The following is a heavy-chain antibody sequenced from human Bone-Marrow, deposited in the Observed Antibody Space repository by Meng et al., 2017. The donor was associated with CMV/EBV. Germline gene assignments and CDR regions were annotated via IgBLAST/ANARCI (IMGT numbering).Heavy chain of an antibody. J-gene: IGHJ4*02. D-gene: IGHD6-6*01. CDR3: ARSPTRYSSSKGRVYFDY. V-gene: IGHV4-34*01. CDR1: GGSFSGYY. CDR2: INHSGST. Sequence: SETLSLTCAVYGGSFSGYYWSWIRQPPGKGLAWIGEINHSGSTNYNPSLKSRVTISVDTSKNQFSLKLSSVTAADTAVYYCARSPTRYSSSKGRVYFDYWGQGTLVTVSS.